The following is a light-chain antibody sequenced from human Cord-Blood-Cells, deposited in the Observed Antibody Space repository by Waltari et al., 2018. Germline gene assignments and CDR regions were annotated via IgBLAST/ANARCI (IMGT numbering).Light chain of an antibody. Sequence: EIVMTQPPATLSVSPGDRATLSYRAIQSVSSNLAWYQKKPGQAPRLLIYGAATRATCMPARFSGSGSGTEFALTIGSLQSEDFAVYYWQQYNNWPYTFGQGTKLEIK. CDR2: GAA. CDR3: QQYNNWPYT. CDR1: QSVSSN. V-gene: IGKV3-15*01. J-gene: IGKJ2*01.